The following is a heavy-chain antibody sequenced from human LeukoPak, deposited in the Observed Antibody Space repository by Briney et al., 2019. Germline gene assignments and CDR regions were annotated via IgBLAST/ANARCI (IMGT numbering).Heavy chain of an antibody. CDR1: GFTFSSYS. D-gene: IGHD3-3*01. CDR2: ISSSSSCI. J-gene: IGHJ4*02. Sequence: PGGSLRLSCAASGFTFSSYSMNWVRQAPGKGLEWVSSISSSSSCIYYADSVKGRFTISRDNAKNSLYLQMNSLRAEDTAVYYCAKDRYYDFWSGYSKWGQGTLVTVSS. V-gene: IGHV3-21*04. CDR3: AKDRYYDFWSGYSK.